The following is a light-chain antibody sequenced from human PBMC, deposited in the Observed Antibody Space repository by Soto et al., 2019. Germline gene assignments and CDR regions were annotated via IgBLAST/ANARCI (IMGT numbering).Light chain of an antibody. J-gene: IGKJ4*01. CDR3: QQYNNYPHT. Sequence: ERVMTQSAVPLSVSPGERVTLSTTARQSVTINVDWYLQKPGQAPRLLMYGASPRATGIPARFSGSESGTECTLTISSLQSEDFAVYYCQQYNNYPHTLRGGTKV. CDR1: QSVTIN. CDR2: GAS. V-gene: IGKV3D-15*01.